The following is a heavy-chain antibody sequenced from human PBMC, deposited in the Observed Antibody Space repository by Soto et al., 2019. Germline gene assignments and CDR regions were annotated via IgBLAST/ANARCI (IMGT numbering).Heavy chain of an antibody. CDR3: ARISRLAAVANYYYHSMDV. J-gene: IGHJ6*02. CDR1: GASVSTDGYY. CDR2: IYYTEST. D-gene: IGHD6-19*01. V-gene: IGHV4-61*08. Sequence: SETLSLTCTVSGASVSTDGYYWSWIRQPPGKGLEWIGYIYYTESTNYNPSLKSRVTTSIDTSGNQVSLKLISVTAADTAVYYCARISRLAAVANYYYHSMDVWGQGTTVTVSS.